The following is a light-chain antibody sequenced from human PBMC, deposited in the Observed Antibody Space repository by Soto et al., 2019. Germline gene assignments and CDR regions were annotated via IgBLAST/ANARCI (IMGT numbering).Light chain of an antibody. CDR2: EVA. J-gene: IGLJ1*01. Sequence: QSALTQPASVSGSPGQSITISCTGTNSDVGAYPYVSWYQQHPGNAPKLLIYEVADRPSGVSDRFSGSKSGNTASLTISALQAEDEAVYYCSSYATSSIYFFGTGTKVTVL. CDR3: SSYATSSIYF. CDR1: NSDVGAYPY. V-gene: IGLV2-14*03.